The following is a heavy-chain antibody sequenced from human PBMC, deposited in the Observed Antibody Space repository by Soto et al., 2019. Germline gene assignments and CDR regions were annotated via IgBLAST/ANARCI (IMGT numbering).Heavy chain of an antibody. CDR3: ARGPSEGGNVDY. D-gene: IGHD2-15*01. V-gene: IGHV1-69*13. CDR1: GGTFSSYA. J-gene: IGHJ4*02. Sequence: GASVKVSCKASGGTFSSYAISWVRQAPGQGLEWMGGIIPIFGTANYAQKFQGRVTITADESTSTAYMELSSLRSEDTAVYYCARGPSEGGNVDYWGKGTLVTVSS. CDR2: IIPIFGTA.